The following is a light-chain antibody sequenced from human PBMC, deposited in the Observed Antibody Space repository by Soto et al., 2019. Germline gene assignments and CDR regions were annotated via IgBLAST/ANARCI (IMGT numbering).Light chain of an antibody. CDR1: QSVSSN. CDR2: GAS. J-gene: IGKJ4*01. CDR3: QQYDNWPPLT. V-gene: IGKV3-15*01. Sequence: EIVMTQSPATLSLSPGERATLSCRASQSVSSNLAWYQQKPGQAPRLLIYGASTRATGVPARFSGSGSGTEFTLTISTLQSEDFAVYYCQQYDNWPPLTFGGGTKV.